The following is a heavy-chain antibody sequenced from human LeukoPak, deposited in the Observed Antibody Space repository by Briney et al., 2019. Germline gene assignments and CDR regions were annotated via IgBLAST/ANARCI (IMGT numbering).Heavy chain of an antibody. CDR2: VYAGGTT. CDR1: GFSVSSSY. V-gene: IGHV3-66*01. Sequence: PGGSLRLSCAASGFSVSSSYMSWVRQAPGKGLEWVSVVYAGGTTYYADSVKGRFSISRDNSKNTLYLQMNSLRAEDTAVYYCARGSGRSLRFDSWGQGTLVTVSS. D-gene: IGHD5-24*01. CDR3: ARGSGRSLRFDS. J-gene: IGHJ4*02.